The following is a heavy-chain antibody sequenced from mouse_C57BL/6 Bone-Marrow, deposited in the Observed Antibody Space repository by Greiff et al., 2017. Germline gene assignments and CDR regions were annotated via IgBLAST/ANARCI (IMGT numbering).Heavy chain of an antibody. J-gene: IGHJ4*01. V-gene: IGHV5-6*01. CDR3: ARHWDGYAMDY. CDR1: GFTFSSYG. D-gene: IGHD4-1*01. Sequence: EVKLMESGGDLVKPGGSLKLSCAASGFTFSSYGMSWVRQTPDKRLEWVATISSGGSYTYYPDSVKGRFPISRDNAKNTLYLQMSSLKSEDTAMYYCARHWDGYAMDYWGQGTSVTVSS. CDR2: ISSGGSYT.